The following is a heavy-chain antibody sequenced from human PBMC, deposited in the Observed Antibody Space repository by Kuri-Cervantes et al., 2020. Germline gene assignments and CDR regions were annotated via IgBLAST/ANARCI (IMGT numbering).Heavy chain of an antibody. D-gene: IGHD6-19*01. Sequence: GGSLRLSCAASGFSFSDFGMHWVRQAPGKGLEWVAVISDDGSNKYYADSVQGRFTISRDNSKNALYLQMNNLRAEDTAVYYCARRSGYYYGMDVWGQGTTVTVSS. J-gene: IGHJ6*02. CDR2: ISDDGSNK. CDR3: ARRSGYYYGMDV. V-gene: IGHV3-30*03. CDR1: GFSFSDFG.